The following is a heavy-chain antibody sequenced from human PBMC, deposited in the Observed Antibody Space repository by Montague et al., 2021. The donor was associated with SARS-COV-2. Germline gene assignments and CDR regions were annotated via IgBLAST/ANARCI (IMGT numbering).Heavy chain of an antibody. Sequence: SETLSLTCTVSGGSISSYYWSWIRQPPGKGLEWIGYIYYSGSTNYNPSLKSRVTISVDTSKNQFSLKLSSVTAADTAVYYCARAQMNHITIFGVVAEFDPWGQGTLVTVSS. D-gene: IGHD3-3*01. CDR1: GGSISSYY. CDR2: IYYSGST. CDR3: ARAQMNHITIFGVVAEFDP. J-gene: IGHJ5*02. V-gene: IGHV4-59*01.